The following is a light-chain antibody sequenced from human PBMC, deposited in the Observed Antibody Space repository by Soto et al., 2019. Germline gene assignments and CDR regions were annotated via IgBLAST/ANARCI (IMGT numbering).Light chain of an antibody. J-gene: IGKJ2*01. Sequence: EIVMTQSPATLSVSPGERATLSCRASQSVSSNLDWYQQKTGQAPRLLIYGASTRATGIQARFSGSGSGTEFTLTISSLQSEDFAVYYCQQYNNWPRTFGQGTKLEI. CDR3: QQYNNWPRT. CDR2: GAS. CDR1: QSVSSN. V-gene: IGKV3-15*01.